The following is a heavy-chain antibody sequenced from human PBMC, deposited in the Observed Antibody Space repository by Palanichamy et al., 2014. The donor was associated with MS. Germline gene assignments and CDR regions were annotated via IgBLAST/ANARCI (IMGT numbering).Heavy chain of an antibody. CDR1: GFTFSSFA. CDR3: AKRMGPMATITDFDY. J-gene: IGHJ4*02. Sequence: EVPLLESGGGLVHPGGSLRLSCVASGFTFSSFAMSWVRQAPGKGLEWVSAISDNGGSTYYADSVKGRFTVSRDNSKNTLYLQMNSLRAGDTAVYYCAKRMGPMATITDFDYWGQGTLVTVSS. CDR2: ISDNGGST. D-gene: IGHD5-24*01. V-gene: IGHV3-23*01.